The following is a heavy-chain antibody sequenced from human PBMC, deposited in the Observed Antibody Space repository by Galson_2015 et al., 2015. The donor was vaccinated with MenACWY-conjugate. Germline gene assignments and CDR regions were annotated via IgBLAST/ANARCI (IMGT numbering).Heavy chain of an antibody. J-gene: IGHJ5*02. D-gene: IGHD2-15*01. CDR2: ISGSGQTR. CDR1: GFTFGDYY. Sequence: SLRLSCAASGFTFGDYYVSWIRQTPGKGLEWLSYISGSGQTRYYADSLKGRFTISRDNAKQSLYLQMNNLRADDTAVYYCARELSLVAVGVTPGWFDTWGQGILVTVSS. V-gene: IGHV3-11*01. CDR3: ARELSLVAVGVTPGWFDT.